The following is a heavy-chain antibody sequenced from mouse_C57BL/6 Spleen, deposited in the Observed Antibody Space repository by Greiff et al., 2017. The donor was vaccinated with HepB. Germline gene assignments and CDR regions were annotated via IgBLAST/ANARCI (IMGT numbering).Heavy chain of an antibody. CDR2: IHPNSGST. CDR1: GYTFTSYW. D-gene: IGHD2-3*01. J-gene: IGHJ3*01. Sequence: QVQLQHPGAELVKPGASVKLSCKASGYTFTSYWMHWVKQRPGQGLEWIGMIHPNSGSTNYNEKFKSKATLTVDKSSSTAYMQLSSLTSEDSAVYYCADDGYYRFAYWGQGTLVTVSA. V-gene: IGHV1-64*01. CDR3: ADDGYYRFAY.